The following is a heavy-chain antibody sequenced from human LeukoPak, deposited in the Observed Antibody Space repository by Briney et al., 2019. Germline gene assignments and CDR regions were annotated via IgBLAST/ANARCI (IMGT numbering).Heavy chain of an antibody. D-gene: IGHD1-26*01. CDR3: ARVGATMVAMV. Sequence: SETLSLTCTVSGGSISSYYWSWIRQPPGKGLEWIGYIYYSGSTNYNPSLKSRVTISVDTSKNQFSLKLSSVTAADTAVYYCARVGATMVAMVWGQGTLVTVSS. CDR2: IYYSGST. CDR1: GGSISSYY. J-gene: IGHJ4*02. V-gene: IGHV4-59*01.